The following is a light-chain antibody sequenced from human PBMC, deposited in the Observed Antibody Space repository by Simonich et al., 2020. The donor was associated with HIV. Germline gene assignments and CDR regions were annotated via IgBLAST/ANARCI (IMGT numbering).Light chain of an antibody. J-gene: IGKJ2*01. CDR1: QSISNN. V-gene: IGKV3-15*01. CDR3: QQYNYWYT. Sequence: EIMMTQSPATLSVSPGERATLSCRASQSISNNLAWYQQKPGQAPRLLIYGASTRATGIPARFRGSGSGTEFTLTISSMQSEDFAVYYCQQYNYWYTFGQGTKLEIK. CDR2: GAS.